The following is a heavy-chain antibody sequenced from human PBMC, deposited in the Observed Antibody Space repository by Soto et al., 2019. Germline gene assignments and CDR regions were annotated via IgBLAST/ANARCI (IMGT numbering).Heavy chain of an antibody. CDR1: GYTFTSYD. CDR3: ARFEAVAGLVDP. Sequence: ASVKVSCKASGYTFTSYDINWVRQATGQGLEWMGWMNPNSGNTGYAQKFQGRVTMTRNTSISTAYMELSSLRSEDTAVYYCARFEAVAGLVDPWGQGTLVTVSS. J-gene: IGHJ5*02. V-gene: IGHV1-8*01. D-gene: IGHD6-19*01. CDR2: MNPNSGNT.